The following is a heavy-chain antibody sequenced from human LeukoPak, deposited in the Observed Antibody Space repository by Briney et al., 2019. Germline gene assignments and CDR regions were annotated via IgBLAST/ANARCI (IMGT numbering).Heavy chain of an antibody. CDR2: IWYDGTKK. V-gene: IGHV3-33*08. D-gene: IGHD3-16*02. Sequence: GGSLRLSCAASGFTFSHYSMHWVRQAPGKGLEWVAVIWYDGTKKYYADSVKGRLTISRDNSKNTLYLEMNSLRAEDTAVYYCARDRAVRYFDYWGQGTLVTVSS. J-gene: IGHJ4*02. CDR1: GFTFSHYS. CDR3: ARDRAVRYFDY.